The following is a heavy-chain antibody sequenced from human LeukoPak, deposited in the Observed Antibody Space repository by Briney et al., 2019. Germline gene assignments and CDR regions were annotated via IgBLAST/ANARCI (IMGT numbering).Heavy chain of an antibody. V-gene: IGHV4-39*07. J-gene: IGHJ5*02. D-gene: IGHD6-13*01. CDR2: IYHSGST. CDR1: GGSISSSSYY. Sequence: SETLSLTCTVPGGSISSSSYYWGWIRQPPGKGLEWIGSIYHSGSTYYNPSLKSRVTISVDTSKNQFSLKLSSVTAADTAVYYCARDIAAAGKHWFDPWGQGTLVTVSS. CDR3: ARDIAAAGKHWFDP.